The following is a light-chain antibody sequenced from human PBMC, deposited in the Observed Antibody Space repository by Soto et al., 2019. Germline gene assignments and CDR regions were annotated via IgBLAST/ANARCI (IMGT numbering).Light chain of an antibody. CDR3: QQRSNCAPRWT. J-gene: IGKJ1*01. CDR1: QSVSSY. CDR2: DAS. Sequence: EIVLTQSPATLSLSPGERATLSCRASQSVSSYLAWYQQKPGQAPRLLIYDASNRATGIPARFSGSGSGTDFTLTISSLEPEDFAVYYCQQRSNCAPRWTFGQGTKVQI. V-gene: IGKV3-11*01.